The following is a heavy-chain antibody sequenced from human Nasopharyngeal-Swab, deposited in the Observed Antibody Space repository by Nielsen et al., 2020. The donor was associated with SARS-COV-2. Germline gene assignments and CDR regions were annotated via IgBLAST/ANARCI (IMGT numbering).Heavy chain of an antibody. V-gene: IGHV3-21*01. CDR1: GFTFSSYS. D-gene: IGHD2-2*01. J-gene: IGHJ6*03. Sequence: LSCAASGFTFSSYSMNWVRQAPGKGLEWVSSISSSSSYIYYADSVKGRFTISRDNAKNSLYLQMNSLRAEDTAVYYCASDYCSSTSCYFGADYYYMDVWGKGTTVTVSS. CDR3: ASDYCSSTSCYFGADYYYMDV. CDR2: ISSSSSYI.